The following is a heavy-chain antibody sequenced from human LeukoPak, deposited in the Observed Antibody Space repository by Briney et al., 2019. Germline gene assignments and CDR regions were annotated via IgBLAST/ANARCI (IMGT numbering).Heavy chain of an antibody. J-gene: IGHJ3*02. V-gene: IGHV1-69*06. CDR1: GYTFTSYD. CDR3: ARDPEGGYGNAFDI. CDR2: IIPIFGTA. D-gene: IGHD4-17*01. Sequence: SVKVSCKASGYTFTSYDINWVRQAPGQGLEWMGGIIPIFGTANYAQKFQGRVTITADKSTSTAYMELSSLRSEDTAVYYCARDPEGGYGNAFDIWGQGTMVTVSS.